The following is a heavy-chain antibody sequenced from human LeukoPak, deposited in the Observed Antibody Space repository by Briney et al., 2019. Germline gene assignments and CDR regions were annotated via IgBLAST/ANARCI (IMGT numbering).Heavy chain of an antibody. V-gene: IGHV4-59*08. CDR3: ASGLSVSYSHF. CDR1: GGSIYSYY. Sequence: SETLSLTCTVSGGSIYSYYWRWVRQPPGNGLEWIGNIYHSGNSNFIPSYNPSLKSRVTISVDTSKSQFSLRLTSVTAADRAIYYCASGLSVSYSHFWGQGILVTVSS. CDR2: IYHSGNS. J-gene: IGHJ4*02. D-gene: IGHD5-18*01.